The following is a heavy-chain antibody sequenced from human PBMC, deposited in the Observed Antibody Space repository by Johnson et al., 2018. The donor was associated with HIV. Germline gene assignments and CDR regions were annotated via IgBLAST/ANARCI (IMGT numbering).Heavy chain of an antibody. V-gene: IGHV3-30*04. J-gene: IGHJ3*02. D-gene: IGHD5-18*01. CDR1: GFTFSSYA. CDR3: ARAETAMVRGAFDI. Sequence: QMQLVESGGGVVQPGRSLRLSCAASGFTFSSYAMHWVRQAPGKGLEWVAVISYDGSDKDYADSVKGRFTISRDSSKNTLYLQMNSLRVEDTAVYYCARAETAMVRGAFDIWGQGTMVTVSS. CDR2: ISYDGSDK.